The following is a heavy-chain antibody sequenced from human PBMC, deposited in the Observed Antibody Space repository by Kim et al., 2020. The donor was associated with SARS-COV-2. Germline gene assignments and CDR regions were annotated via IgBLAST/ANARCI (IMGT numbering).Heavy chain of an antibody. CDR1: GFTFGDYY. Sequence: GGSLRLSCAASGFTFGDYYMSWIRQAPGKGLEWVSYISSSSSYTEYADSVKGRFTISRDNARNSLYLQMNSLRAEDTAVYYCAGCLVTAVGNFDAFDFWGQGTTVTVSS. D-gene: IGHD6-13*01. V-gene: IGHV3-11*06. CDR3: AGCLVTAVGNFDAFDF. J-gene: IGHJ3*01. CDR2: ISSSSSYT.